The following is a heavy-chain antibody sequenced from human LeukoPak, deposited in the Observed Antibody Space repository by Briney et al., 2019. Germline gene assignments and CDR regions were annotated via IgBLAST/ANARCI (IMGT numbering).Heavy chain of an antibody. D-gene: IGHD3-10*01. J-gene: IGHJ6*02. V-gene: IGHV3-30*18. CDR1: GFTFSSYG. Sequence: GGPPRLSCAASGFTFSSYGMHWVRQAPGKGLEWVAVISYDGSNKYYADSVKGRFTISRDNSKNSLYLQVNSLRAEDTAVYYCAKDRGRITMFRGVILGRDVWGQGTTVTVSS. CDR2: ISYDGSNK. CDR3: AKDRGRITMFRGVILGRDV.